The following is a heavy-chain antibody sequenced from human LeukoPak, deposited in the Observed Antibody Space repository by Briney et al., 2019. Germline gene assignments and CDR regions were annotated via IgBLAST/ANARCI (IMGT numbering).Heavy chain of an antibody. V-gene: IGHV4-34*01. CDR1: GGSFSGYY. CDR3: ARRVWGSYRYTDFDY. Sequence: SETLSLTCPVYGGSFSGYYWSWIRQPPGKGLEWIGEINHSGSTNYNPSLKSRVTLSVDTSKNQFSLKLSSVNAADTAVFYCARRVWGSYRYTDFDYWGQGTLVTVSS. D-gene: IGHD3-16*02. J-gene: IGHJ4*02. CDR2: INHSGST.